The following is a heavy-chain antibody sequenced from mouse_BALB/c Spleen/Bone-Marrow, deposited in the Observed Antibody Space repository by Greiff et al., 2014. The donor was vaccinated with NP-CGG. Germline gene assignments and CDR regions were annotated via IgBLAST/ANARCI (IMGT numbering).Heavy chain of an antibody. CDR1: GFNIKDTY. D-gene: IGHD1-1*01. Sequence: VQLKESGAELVKPGASVKLSCTASGFNIKDTYMHWVKQRPEQGLEWIGRIDPANGNTKYDPKFQGKATITADTSSNTAYPQLSSLTSEDTAVYYCAAYYYGSSQFAYWGQGTLVTVSA. CDR2: IDPANGNT. J-gene: IGHJ3*01. CDR3: AAYYYGSSQFAY. V-gene: IGHV14-3*02.